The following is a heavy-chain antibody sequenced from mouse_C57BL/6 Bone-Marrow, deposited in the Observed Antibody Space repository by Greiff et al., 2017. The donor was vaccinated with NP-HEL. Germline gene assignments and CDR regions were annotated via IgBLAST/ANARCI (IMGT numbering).Heavy chain of an antibody. V-gene: IGHV1-82*01. CDR2: IYPGDGDT. CDR3: ARGRPSGGYFDY. J-gene: IGHJ2*01. CDR1: GYAFSSSW. Sequence: VQLQQSGPELVKPGASVKISCKASGYAFSSSWMNWVKQRPGKGLEWIGRIYPGDGDTNYNGKFKGKATLTADTSSSTAYMQLSSLTSEDSAVDCCARGRPSGGYFDYWGQGTTLTVST.